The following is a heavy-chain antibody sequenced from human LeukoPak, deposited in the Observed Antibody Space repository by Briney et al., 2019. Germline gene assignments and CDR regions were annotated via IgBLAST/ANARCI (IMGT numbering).Heavy chain of an antibody. CDR1: GYTFTDYY. J-gene: IGHJ4*02. Sequence: ASVKVSCKASGYTFTDYYIHWVRQAPGQGLEWMGWINPNSGGTNYAQKFQGWVTMTRDTSISTAYMELTRLRSDDTAVYYCASTLKVTTPFSLRYWGQGTLATVSS. V-gene: IGHV1-2*04. CDR3: ASTLKVTTPFSLRY. D-gene: IGHD4-17*01. CDR2: INPNSGGT.